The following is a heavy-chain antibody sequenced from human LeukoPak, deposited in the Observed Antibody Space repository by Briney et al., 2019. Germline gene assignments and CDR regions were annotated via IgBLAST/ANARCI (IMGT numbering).Heavy chain of an antibody. CDR2: ISSSSSTI. J-gene: IGHJ5*02. V-gene: IGHV3-48*01. Sequence: GRSLRLSCAASGFTFSSYSMNWVRQAPGKGQEWVSYISSSSSTIYYADSVKGRFTISRDNAKNSLYLQMNSLRAEDTAVYYCASLGPRFDPWGQGTLVTVSS. CDR3: ASLGPRFDP. CDR1: GFTFSSYS.